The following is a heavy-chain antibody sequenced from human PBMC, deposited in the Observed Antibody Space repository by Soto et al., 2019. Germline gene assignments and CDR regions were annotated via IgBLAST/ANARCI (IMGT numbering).Heavy chain of an antibody. D-gene: IGHD2-8*01. CDR1: GGSISSGDYY. V-gene: IGHV4-30-4*01. J-gene: IGHJ3*02. CDR3: ARLPRYCTNGVCSIDAFDI. Sequence: QVQLQESGPGLVKPSQTLSLTCTVSGGSISSGDYYWSWIRQPPGKGLEWIGYIYYSGSTYYNPSLKSRVTISVDTSKNQFSLKLSSVTAADTAVYYCARLPRYCTNGVCSIDAFDIWGQGTMVTVSS. CDR2: IYYSGST.